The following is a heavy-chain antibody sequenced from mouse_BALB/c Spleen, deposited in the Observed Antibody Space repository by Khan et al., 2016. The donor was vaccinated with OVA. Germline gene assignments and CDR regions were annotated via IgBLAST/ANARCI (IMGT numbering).Heavy chain of an antibody. V-gene: IGHV1-7*01. CDR2: INPTSGYI. Sequence: QVQLQQSGAELVKPGASVKMSCKASGYTFTTYWMHWVKQRHGQGLEWIGYINPTSGYITYNQKFKDKATLTADKSSSTAYMQLSSLTSDDSAVYCWARDRIDYWGQGTTLTVSA. CDR3: ARDRIDY. J-gene: IGHJ2*01. CDR1: GYTFTTYW.